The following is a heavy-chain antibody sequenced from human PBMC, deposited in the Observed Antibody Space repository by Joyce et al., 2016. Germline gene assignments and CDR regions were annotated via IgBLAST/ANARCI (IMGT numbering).Heavy chain of an antibody. V-gene: IGHV4-34*01. Sequence: QVQLQQWGAGLLKPSETLSLTCAGYGGSFSGYYWSWIRQPPVKGLEWIGEINHSGSTNYNPSLKSRVTISVDTSKNQFSLKLSSVTAADTAVYYCARGPRSNWGLVWFDPWGQGTLVTVSS. J-gene: IGHJ5*02. CDR1: GGSFSGYY. CDR3: ARGPRSNWGLVWFDP. D-gene: IGHD7-27*01. CDR2: INHSGST.